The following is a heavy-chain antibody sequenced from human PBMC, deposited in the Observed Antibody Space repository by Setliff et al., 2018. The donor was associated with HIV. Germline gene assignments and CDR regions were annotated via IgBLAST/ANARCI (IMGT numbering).Heavy chain of an antibody. CDR1: GFTFTGHA. D-gene: IGHD2-15*01. V-gene: IGHV3-30*04. CDR2: ISFDGDKE. J-gene: IGHJ6*03. CDR3: ARGCSGGSCSPTYYYFFMDV. Sequence: LSLTCAASGFTFTGHAMHWVRQAPGKGLEWVALISFDGDKEYYADSVKGRFTISRDNSKDTLYLQMYSLGPEDTAVYYCARGCSGGSCSPTYYYFFMDVWGKGTTVTVSS.